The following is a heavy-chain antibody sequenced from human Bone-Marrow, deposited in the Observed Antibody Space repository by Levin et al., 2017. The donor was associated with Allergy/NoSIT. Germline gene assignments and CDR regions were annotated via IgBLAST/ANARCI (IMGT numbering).Heavy chain of an antibody. J-gene: IGHJ4*02. D-gene: IGHD4-17*01. CDR3: ARNGLTGESDF. Sequence: GGSLRLFCTGSGFVFGTFGMHWVRQTPGKGLEWVAVVWFDETNTHYADSVKGRFIISRDNSKNTMYLAMNNLRVEDTAVYYCARNGLTGESDFWGQGTTVIVSS. V-gene: IGHV3-33*01. CDR1: GFVFGTFG. CDR2: VWFDETNT.